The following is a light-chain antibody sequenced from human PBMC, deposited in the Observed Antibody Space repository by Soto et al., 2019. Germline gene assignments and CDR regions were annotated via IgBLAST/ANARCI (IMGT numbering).Light chain of an antibody. CDR2: GGS. CDR1: QSVSSN. J-gene: IGKJ5*01. V-gene: IGKV3-15*01. CDR3: QQRSDSIT. Sequence: EIVMTQSPATLSVSPGEGATLSCRASQSVSSNLAWYQQKSGQAPRLLIYGGSTRATGIPARFSGSGSGTEFTLTISSLQSEDFAVYYCQQRSDSITSGQGTRREIK.